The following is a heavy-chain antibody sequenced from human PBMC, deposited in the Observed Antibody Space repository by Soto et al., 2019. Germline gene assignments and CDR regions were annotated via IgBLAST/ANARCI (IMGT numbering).Heavy chain of an antibody. CDR1: GFTFSRYW. D-gene: IGHD6-19*01. V-gene: IGHV3-74*01. CDR2: IHFDGSTT. J-gene: IGHJ4*02. Sequence: EVQLVESGGGLVQPGGSLRLSCAASGFTFSRYWMHWVSQVPGKGLVWVSRIHFDGSTTNYADSVKGRFPISRDNAKNTLSLQMNSLRAEDTAVYYCARDAYISGYYQFDYWGQGTLVTVSS. CDR3: ARDAYISGYYQFDY.